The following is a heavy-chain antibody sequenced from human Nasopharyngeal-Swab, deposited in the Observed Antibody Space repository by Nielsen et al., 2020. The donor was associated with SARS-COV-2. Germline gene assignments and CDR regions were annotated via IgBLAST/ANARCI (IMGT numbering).Heavy chain of an antibody. V-gene: IGHV3-23*01. CDR3: AKASRNSGWHDLHY. D-gene: IGHD6-19*01. J-gene: IGHJ4*02. Sequence: GESLKISCAASGFTFSSYAMSWVRQAPGKGLEWVSAISGSGGSTYYADSVKGRFTISRDNSKNTLYLQMNSLRAEDTAVYYCAKASRNSGWHDLHYWGQGTLVTVSS. CDR1: GFTFSSYA. CDR2: ISGSGGST.